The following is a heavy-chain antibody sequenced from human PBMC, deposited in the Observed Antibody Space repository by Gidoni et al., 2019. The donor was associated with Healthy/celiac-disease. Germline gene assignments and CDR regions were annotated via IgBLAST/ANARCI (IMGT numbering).Heavy chain of an antibody. D-gene: IGHD5-12*01. V-gene: IGHV4-31*03. J-gene: IGHJ4*02. CDR1: VGSISRGGYY. CDR3: ARGFRGGYSGYDSPTVDY. CDR2: IYYRWST. Sequence: QVQLQESGPGLVTPSQTLSLTCTVSVGSISRGGYYWSWIRQHPGKGLEWIGYIYYRWSTYYNPSLKSRVTISVDTSKTQFSLKLSSVTAADTAVYYCARGFRGGYSGYDSPTVDYWGQGTLVTVSS.